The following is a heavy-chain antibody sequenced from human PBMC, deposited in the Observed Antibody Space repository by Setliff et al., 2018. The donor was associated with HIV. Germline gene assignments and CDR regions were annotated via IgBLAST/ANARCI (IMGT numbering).Heavy chain of an antibody. Sequence: SETLSLTCVVYGESFSGYYWSWIRQPPGKGLEWIGKINHSGSTNYNPSLKSRVTISLDTSKNQFSLKLSSVTAADTAVYYCARESPHGGDYILTTYYMDVWGKGTTVTVSS. CDR2: INHSGST. CDR1: GESFSGYY. V-gene: IGHV4-34*01. D-gene: IGHD4-17*01. J-gene: IGHJ6*03. CDR3: ARESPHGGDYILTTYYMDV.